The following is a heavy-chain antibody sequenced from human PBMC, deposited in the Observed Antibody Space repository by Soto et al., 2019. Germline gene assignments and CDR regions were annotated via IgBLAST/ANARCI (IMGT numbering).Heavy chain of an antibody. D-gene: IGHD6-13*01. J-gene: IGHJ4*02. Sequence: QVQLVQSGAEVKKPGSSVKVSCKASGGPFSSYTISWVRQAPGQGLEWMGRIIPIIGRANYAQKFQGRVTITADKSTSTAYMELSSLRSEDTAVYYCAAGYSSSWSFDYWGQGTLVPVSS. CDR3: AAGYSSSWSFDY. V-gene: IGHV1-69*02. CDR1: GGPFSSYT. CDR2: IIPIIGRA.